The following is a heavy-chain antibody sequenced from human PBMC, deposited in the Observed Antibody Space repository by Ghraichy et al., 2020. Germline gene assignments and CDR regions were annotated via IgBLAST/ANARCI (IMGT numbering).Heavy chain of an antibody. J-gene: IGHJ2*01. CDR3: AKGGFDL. Sequence: GSLRLSCEASGFTFSSYGMHWVRQSPGKGLEWVAFIRYDGSTKYYADSVKGRFTISRDSSKNTLYLQMNSLRSEDTAVYYCAKGGFDLWGRGTLVTVSS. V-gene: IGHV3-30*02. CDR1: GFTFSSYG. CDR2: IRYDGSTK.